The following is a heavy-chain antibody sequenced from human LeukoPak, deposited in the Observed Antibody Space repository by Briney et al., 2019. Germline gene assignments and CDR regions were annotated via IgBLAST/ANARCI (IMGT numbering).Heavy chain of an antibody. V-gene: IGHV4-39*01. Sequence: PSETLSLTCTVSGGSISSSSYYWGWIRQPPGKGLEWIGSIYYSGSTYYNPSLKSRVTISVDTSKNQFSLKLSSVTAADTAVYYCARATSDYYDSSGYWRWGQGTLVTVSS. CDR3: ARATSDYYDSSGYWR. CDR1: GGSISSSSYY. CDR2: IYYSGST. J-gene: IGHJ4*02. D-gene: IGHD3-22*01.